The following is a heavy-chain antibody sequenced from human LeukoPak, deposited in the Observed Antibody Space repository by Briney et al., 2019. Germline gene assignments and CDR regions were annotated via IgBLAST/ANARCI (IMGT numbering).Heavy chain of an antibody. D-gene: IGHD3-9*01. CDR2: ISAYNGNT. J-gene: IGHJ6*02. Sequence: GASVKVSCKASGYTFTSYGISWVRQAPGQGLEWMGWISAYNGNTNYAQKLQGRVTMTTDTSTSTAYMELRSLRSDDTAVYHCARVVDILTGYYSEGYYYGMDVWGQGTTVTVSS. V-gene: IGHV1-18*01. CDR3: ARVVDILTGYYSEGYYYGMDV. CDR1: GYTFTSYG.